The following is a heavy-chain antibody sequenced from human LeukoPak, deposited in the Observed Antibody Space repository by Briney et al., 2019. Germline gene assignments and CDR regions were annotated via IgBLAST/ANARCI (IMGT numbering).Heavy chain of an antibody. Sequence: PSETLSLTCTVSGGSISSGGYYWSWIRQRPGKGLEWIGYIYYSGSTYYNPSLKSRVTISVDTSKNQFSLKLSSVTAADTAVYYCASMLVYDSSGYSLGYYFDYWGQGTLVTVSS. J-gene: IGHJ4*02. CDR2: IYYSGST. CDR3: ASMLVYDSSGYSLGYYFDY. CDR1: GGSISSGGYY. V-gene: IGHV4-31*03. D-gene: IGHD3-22*01.